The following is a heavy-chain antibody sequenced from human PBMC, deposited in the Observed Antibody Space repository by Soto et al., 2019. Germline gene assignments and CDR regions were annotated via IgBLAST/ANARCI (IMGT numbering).Heavy chain of an antibody. CDR2: INAGNGNT. Sequence: GASVKVSCKASEYTFTNYAVHWVRQAPGQRLEWMGWINAGNGNTKYSQKFQGRVTITRDTSASTVYMELSSLTSEDTAVYYCARSRAAAGCYFFDYWGQGTLVTVSS. CDR3: ARSRAAAGCYFFDY. J-gene: IGHJ4*02. V-gene: IGHV1-3*01. CDR1: EYTFTNYA. D-gene: IGHD6-13*01.